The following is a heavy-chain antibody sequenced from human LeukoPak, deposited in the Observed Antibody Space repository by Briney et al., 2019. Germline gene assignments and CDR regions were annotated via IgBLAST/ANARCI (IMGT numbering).Heavy chain of an antibody. CDR1: GGSISSSSYY. J-gene: IGHJ6*03. CDR2: IYFGGST. CDR3: ARGSGYEDYYYYMDV. V-gene: IGHV4-39*07. D-gene: IGHD5-12*01. Sequence: PSETLSLTCTVSGGSISSSSYYWGWIRQPPGKGLGWIGSIYFGGSTYYHPSLKGRVTISVDASKNQFSLKVSSVTAADTAVYYCARGSGYEDYYYYMDVWGKGTTVTVSS.